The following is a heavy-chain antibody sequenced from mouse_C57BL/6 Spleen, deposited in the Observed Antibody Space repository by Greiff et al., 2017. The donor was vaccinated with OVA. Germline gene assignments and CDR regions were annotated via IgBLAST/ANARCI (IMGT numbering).Heavy chain of an antibody. D-gene: IGHD3-1*01. CDR2: IYPGSGST. V-gene: IGHV1-55*01. J-gene: IGHJ4*01. CDR1: GYTFTSYW. Sequence: QVQLQQPGAELVKPGASVKMSCKASGYTFTSYWITWVKQRPGQGLEWIGDIYPGSGSTTYNEKFTSKATLTVDTSSSTAYMQLSSLTSEDSAVYYCARWGYGRNYVMCYWGQEKSETVSS. CDR3: ARWGYGRNYVMCY.